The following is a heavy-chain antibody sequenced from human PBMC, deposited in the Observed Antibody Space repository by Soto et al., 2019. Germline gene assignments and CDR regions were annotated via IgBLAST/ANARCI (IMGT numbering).Heavy chain of an antibody. CDR3: ARVYSRVYGMDV. V-gene: IGHV3-23*01. D-gene: IGHD2-21*01. J-gene: IGHJ6*02. CDR1: GFTFSSYA. CDR2: ISGSGDST. Sequence: SCAASGFTFSSYAMRWVRQAPGKGLEWVSGISGSGDSTYYADSVKGRFTISRDNSKNSLYLQMNSLRDEDTAVYYCARVYSRVYGMDVWGQGTTVTVSS.